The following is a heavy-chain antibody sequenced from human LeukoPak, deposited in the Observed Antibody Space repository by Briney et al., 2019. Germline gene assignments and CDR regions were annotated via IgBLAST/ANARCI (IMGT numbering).Heavy chain of an antibody. J-gene: IGHJ6*02. D-gene: IGHD6-19*01. CDR1: GGSISSYY. CDR2: IYNSGST. CDR3: ARAPPSRAVAGTDYYYGMDV. V-gene: IGHV4-59*08. Sequence: KASETLSLTCTVSGGSISSYYWSWIRQPPGKGLEWIGYIYNSGSTNNNPSLKSRVTISIDTSKRQVSLKLSSVTAADTAVYYCARAPPSRAVAGTDYYYGMDVWGQGTTVTVSS.